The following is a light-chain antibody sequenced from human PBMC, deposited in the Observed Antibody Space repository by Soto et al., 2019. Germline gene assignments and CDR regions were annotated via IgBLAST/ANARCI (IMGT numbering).Light chain of an antibody. CDR1: QGISNY. J-gene: IGKJ1*01. CDR3: QKYNSAPWT. Sequence: DIQMTQSPSSLSASVGDRVTITCRASQGISNYLAWYQQKPGKVPKVLIYAASTLQSGVPSRFSGRGSGTDFTITISSLQPEDVATYYCQKYNSAPWTLGQGTKVEIK. CDR2: AAS. V-gene: IGKV1-27*01.